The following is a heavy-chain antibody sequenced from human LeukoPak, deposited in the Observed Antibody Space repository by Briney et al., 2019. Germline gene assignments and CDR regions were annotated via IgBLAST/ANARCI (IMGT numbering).Heavy chain of an antibody. CDR2: INHSGST. D-gene: IGHD3-22*01. CDR1: GGSFSGYY. J-gene: IGHJ4*02. CDR3: ARGPGTEYYDSSGYYFDY. V-gene: IGHV4-34*01. Sequence: SETLSLTCAVYGGSFSGYYWSWIRQPPGKGLERIGEINHSGSTNYNPSLKSRVTISVDTSKNQFSLKLSSVTAADTAVYYCARGPGTEYYDSSGYYFDYWGQGTLVTVSS.